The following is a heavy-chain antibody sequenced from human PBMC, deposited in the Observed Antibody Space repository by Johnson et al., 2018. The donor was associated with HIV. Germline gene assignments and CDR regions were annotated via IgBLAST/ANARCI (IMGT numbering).Heavy chain of an antibody. Sequence: VQLVESGGSVVRPGGSLRLSCAASGFTFSSYGMDWVRQAPGQGLEWVAAISYDGSSQYYADAVKGRFTISRDNAKNSLYLQMNSLRAEDTAVYYCARGGWGDAFDIWGQGTMVTVSS. V-gene: IGHV3-30*03. D-gene: IGHD3-16*01. CDR3: ARGGWGDAFDI. CDR1: GFTFSSYG. CDR2: ISYDGSSQ. J-gene: IGHJ3*02.